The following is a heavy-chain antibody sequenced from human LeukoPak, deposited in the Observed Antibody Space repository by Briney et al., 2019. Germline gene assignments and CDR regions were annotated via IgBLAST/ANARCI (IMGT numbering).Heavy chain of an antibody. CDR2: INHSGST. J-gene: IGHJ6*02. CDR1: GGSFSGYY. Sequence: SETLSLTCAVYGGSFSGYYWSWIRQPPGKGLEWIGEINHSGSTNYNPSLKSRVTISVDTSKNQFSLKLSSVTAADTAVYYCARKRRYGMDVWGQGTTVTVSS. V-gene: IGHV4-34*01. CDR3: ARKRRYGMDV.